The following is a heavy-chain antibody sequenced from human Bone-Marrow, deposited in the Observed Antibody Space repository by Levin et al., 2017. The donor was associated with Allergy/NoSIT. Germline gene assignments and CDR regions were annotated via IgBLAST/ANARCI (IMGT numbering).Heavy chain of an antibody. Sequence: GGSLRLSCAASGFTFDDYTMHWVCQAPGKGLEWVSLINWDGGGTYYADSVKGRFTISGDNSENSLYLEMNSLRTEDTALYYCAKGEFWTGAGAIDYWGQGTLVTVSS. CDR2: INWDGGGT. V-gene: IGHV3-43*01. D-gene: IGHD3-10*01. CDR1: GFTFDDYT. CDR3: AKGEFWTGAGAIDY. J-gene: IGHJ4*02.